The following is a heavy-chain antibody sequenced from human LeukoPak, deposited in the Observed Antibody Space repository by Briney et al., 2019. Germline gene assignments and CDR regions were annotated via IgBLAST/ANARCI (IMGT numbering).Heavy chain of an antibody. CDR1: GYTFTSYD. CDR2: ISAYNGNT. J-gene: IGHJ6*02. Sequence: ASVKVSCKASGYTFTSYDISWVRQAPGQGLEWMGWISAYNGNTNYAQKLQGRVTMTTDTSTSTAYMELRSLRSDDTAVYYCARDGRQTGMGYRYAMDVWGQGTTVTVSS. D-gene: IGHD5-18*01. CDR3: ARDGRQTGMGYRYAMDV. V-gene: IGHV1-18*01.